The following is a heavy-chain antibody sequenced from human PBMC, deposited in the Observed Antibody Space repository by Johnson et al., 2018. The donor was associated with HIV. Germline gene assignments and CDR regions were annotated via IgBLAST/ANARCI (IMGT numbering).Heavy chain of an antibody. CDR2: IYSGGNT. J-gene: IGHJ3*02. CDR3: AREGKDAFDI. CDR1: GFTVSSNY. D-gene: IGHD3-10*01. Sequence: VQLVESGGGLVQPGGSLRLSCAASGFTVSSNYMSWVRQAPGKGLEWVSVIYSGGNTYYADSVKGRFTISRDNSKNTLYLQMTSLRAEETCGYYGAREGKDAFDIWGQGTMVTVSS. V-gene: IGHV3-66*01.